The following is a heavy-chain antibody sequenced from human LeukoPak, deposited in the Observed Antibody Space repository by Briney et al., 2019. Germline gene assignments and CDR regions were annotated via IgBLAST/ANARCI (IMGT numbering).Heavy chain of an antibody. CDR2: IYYSGST. Sequence: SETLSLTCTVSGGSISSSSYYWGWIRQPPGKGLEWIGTIYYSGSTYYNPSLKSRVTISVDTSKNLFSLKLSSVTAADTAVYYCARGDGYCSGGSCPFYFDYWGQGTLVTVSS. J-gene: IGHJ4*02. CDR1: GGSISSSSYY. V-gene: IGHV4-39*01. CDR3: ARGDGYCSGGSCPFYFDY. D-gene: IGHD2-15*01.